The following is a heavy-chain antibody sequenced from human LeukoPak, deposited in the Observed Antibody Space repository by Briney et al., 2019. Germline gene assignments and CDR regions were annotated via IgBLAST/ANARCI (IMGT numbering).Heavy chain of an antibody. V-gene: IGHV4-34*01. CDR2: INHSGST. J-gene: IGHJ4*02. Sequence: PSETLSLICAVYGGSFSGYYWSWIRQPPGKGLEWIGEINHSGSTNYNPSLKSRVTISVDTSKNQFSLKLSSVTAADTAVYYCARGRYDYIWGSYRPYDYWGQGTLVTVSS. D-gene: IGHD3-16*02. CDR1: GGSFSGYY. CDR3: ARGRYDYIWGSYRPYDY.